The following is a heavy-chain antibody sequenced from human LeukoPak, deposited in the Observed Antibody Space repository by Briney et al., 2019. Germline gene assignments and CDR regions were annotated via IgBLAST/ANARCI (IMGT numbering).Heavy chain of an antibody. CDR3: ARVLSYDYYYYYMDV. D-gene: IGHD1-26*01. V-gene: IGHV1-18*01. Sequence: ASVKVSCTASGYPFISYGISWVRQAPGQGLEWMGWISAYNGNTNYAQKLQGRVTMTTDTSTSTAYMELRSLRSDDTAVYYCARVLSYDYYYYYMDVWGKGTTVTVSS. CDR1: GYPFISYG. CDR2: ISAYNGNT. J-gene: IGHJ6*03.